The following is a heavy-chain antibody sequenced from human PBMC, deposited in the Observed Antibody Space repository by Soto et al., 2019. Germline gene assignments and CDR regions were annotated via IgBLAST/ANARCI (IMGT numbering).Heavy chain of an antibody. J-gene: IGHJ4*02. CDR1: GFPFKDYY. V-gene: IGHV3-11*06. Sequence: QVQLVESGGGLVKPGESLRLSCEGSGFPFKDYYMTWFRKAPGRGLEWVSCISSQSFVTKYADSVKGRFAISRDNARKSMFLEMNSLRAEDTAVYYCAKSGGESGYDYEYHFDHWGQGTLVTVSS. CDR3: AKSGGESGYDYEYHFDH. D-gene: IGHD5-12*01. CDR2: ISSQSFVT.